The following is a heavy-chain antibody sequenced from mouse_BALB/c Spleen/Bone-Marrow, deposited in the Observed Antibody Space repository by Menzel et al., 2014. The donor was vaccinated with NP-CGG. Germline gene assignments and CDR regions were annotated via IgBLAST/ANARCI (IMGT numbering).Heavy chain of an antibody. CDR1: GFSLTDYG. D-gene: IGHD1-1*01. Sequence: VNVVESGPGLVAPSQSLSITCTVSGFSLTDYGVSWIRQPPGKGLEWLGVIWGGGSTYYNSALKSRLSISKDNSKSQVFLKLNSLQTVDTATYYCAKLGRSYYYFDVWGAGTTVTVSS. CDR3: AKLGRSYYYFDV. V-gene: IGHV2-6-5*01. CDR2: IWGGGST. J-gene: IGHJ1*01.